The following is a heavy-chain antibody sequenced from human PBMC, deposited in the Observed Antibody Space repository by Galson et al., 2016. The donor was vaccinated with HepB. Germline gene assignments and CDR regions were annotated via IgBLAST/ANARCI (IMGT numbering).Heavy chain of an antibody. Sequence: ETLSLTCTVSGGSITSYRWSWLRQPPGKGLEWIGYIYDSGNAKYNPSLKGRVTLSVDTSKNRISLKLTSVTAADTAVYYCARIGTYYIFDYWGQGILVTVSS. CDR2: IYDSGNA. CDR3: ARIGTYYIFDY. J-gene: IGHJ4*02. CDR1: GGSITSYR. V-gene: IGHV4-59*01. D-gene: IGHD3-22*01.